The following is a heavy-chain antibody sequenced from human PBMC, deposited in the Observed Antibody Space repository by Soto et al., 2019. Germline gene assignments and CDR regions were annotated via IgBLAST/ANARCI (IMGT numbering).Heavy chain of an antibody. CDR3: ASAVDYDTSAYYSDS. J-gene: IGHJ4*02. Sequence: ASVTVYCKASGYTFTGYYMHWVRQPPGQGLEWMGWINLNRGGTNYAQKFQGRGTMARATSISTAYIELSRLSPDDTAVYYCASAVDYDTSAYYSDSWGQGTLATVS. CDR2: INLNRGGT. CDR1: GYTFTGYY. D-gene: IGHD3-22*01. V-gene: IGHV1-2*02.